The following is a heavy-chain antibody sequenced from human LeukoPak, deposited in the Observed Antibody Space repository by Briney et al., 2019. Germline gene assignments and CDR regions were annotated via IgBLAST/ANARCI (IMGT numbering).Heavy chain of an antibody. V-gene: IGHV4-34*01. J-gene: IGHJ4*02. CDR3: ARLIGWPYRYYYDY. Sequence: PSETLSLTCAVYGGSFSGYYWSWIRQPPGKGLEWIGEINHSGSTNYNPSLKSRVTISIDKSKNQFSLNLSSVTAADTAVYYCARLIGWPYRYYYDYWGQGTLITVSS. CDR1: GGSFSGYY. D-gene: IGHD2-15*01. CDR2: INHSGST.